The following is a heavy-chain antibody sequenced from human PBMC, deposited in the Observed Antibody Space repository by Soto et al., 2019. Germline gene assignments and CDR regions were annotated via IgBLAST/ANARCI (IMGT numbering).Heavy chain of an antibody. Sequence: QLQQSGPGLVRPSQTLSLTCAISGGSVSDDSAAWTWIRQSPSIGLEWLGRTYYRSVWNTDYALSVKSRITINVDAARNQFSMRLSSVTPEDTAVYYCARDQRTGWLRWGFESWGQGTPVTVSS. J-gene: IGHJ4*02. CDR1: GGSVSDDSAA. D-gene: IGHD2-8*02. CDR2: TYYRSVWNT. CDR3: ARDQRTGWLRWGFES. V-gene: IGHV6-1*02.